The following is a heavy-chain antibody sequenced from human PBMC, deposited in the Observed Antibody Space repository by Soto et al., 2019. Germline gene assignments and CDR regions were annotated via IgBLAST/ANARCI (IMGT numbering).Heavy chain of an antibody. J-gene: IGHJ6*02. CDR3: ARGASRQVLVHNYGMDV. CDR1: GYTFRDYY. D-gene: IGHD3-10*01. V-gene: IGHV1-2*02. CDR2: INPNSAGT. Sequence: QVQLVQSGAEVVKPGASVKVSCKASGYTFRDYYVHWVRQSPGQGLEWMGWINPNSAGTDYAQKFQGRVTMTKDTSISTAYMELSSLRSDDTAVYYCARGASRQVLVHNYGMDVCGQGTTVTVSS.